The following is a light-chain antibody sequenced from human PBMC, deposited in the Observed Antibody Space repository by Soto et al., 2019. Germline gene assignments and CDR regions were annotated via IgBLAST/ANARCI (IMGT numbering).Light chain of an antibody. CDR3: LLSYSGACVV. J-gene: IGLJ2*01. V-gene: IGLV7-46*01. CDR1: TGAVTSGHY. CDR2: DTS. Sequence: QAVVTQEPSLTVSPGGTVTLTCGSSTGAVTSGHYPYWFQQKPGPAPRTLIYDTSNKHSWTPARFSGSLLGGKAALTLSGAQPEDEAEYYCLLSYSGACVVFGGGTQLTVL.